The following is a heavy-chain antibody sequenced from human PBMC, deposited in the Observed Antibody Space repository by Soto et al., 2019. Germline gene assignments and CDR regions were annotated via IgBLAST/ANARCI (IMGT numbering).Heavy chain of an antibody. D-gene: IGHD1-1*01. CDR3: ATWLQREHAFDI. V-gene: IGHV3-53*01. CDR2: LYSSDGT. CDR1: GFSFSGKNY. J-gene: IGHJ3*02. Sequence: GGSLRLSCAASGFSFSGKNYLTWVRQAPGKGLEWVSALYSSDGTYYADSVKGRFSVSRDNSKNTFYLQLHSLRPEDTALYFCATWLQREHAFDIWGLGTMVTVSS.